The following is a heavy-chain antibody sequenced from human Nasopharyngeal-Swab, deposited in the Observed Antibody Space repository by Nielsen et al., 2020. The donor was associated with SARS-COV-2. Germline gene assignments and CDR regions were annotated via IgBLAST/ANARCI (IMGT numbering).Heavy chain of an antibody. CDR1: GFPFDDYA. J-gene: IGHJ6*02. Sequence: GGSLRLSCAASGFPFDDYAMPWVRQAPGKGLEWVSGISWNSGSIGYADSVKGRFTISRDNAKKPLYLQMNSLRAEATALYYCAKSEGKKTGYYPYYYSYGMDVWGQGTTVTVSS. V-gene: IGHV3-9*01. D-gene: IGHD3-9*01. CDR3: AKSEGKKTGYYPYYYSYGMDV. CDR2: ISWNSGSI.